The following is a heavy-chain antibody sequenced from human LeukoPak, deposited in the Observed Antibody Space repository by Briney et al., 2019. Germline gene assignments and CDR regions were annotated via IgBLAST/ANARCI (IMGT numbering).Heavy chain of an antibody. Sequence: PSGTLSLTCTVSGDSITSSHWWSWIRQSPGKGLEWIGNTYHSDYTNYNPSLKGRATISVDKSKNQLSLKAISVTAADTAVYYCARRGGRIQKYWGQGTLVTVSS. J-gene: IGHJ4*02. CDR2: TYHSDYT. V-gene: IGHV4-4*02. D-gene: IGHD5-18*01. CDR1: GDSITSSHW. CDR3: ARRGGRIQKY.